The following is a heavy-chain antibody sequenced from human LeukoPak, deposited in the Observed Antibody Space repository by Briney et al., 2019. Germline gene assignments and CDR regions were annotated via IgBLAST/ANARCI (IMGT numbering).Heavy chain of an antibody. V-gene: IGHV1-18*01. CDR1: GYTFTSYG. D-gene: IGHD3-22*01. CDR2: ISAYNGNT. CDR3: ARESYYYDSSGYYDY. J-gene: IGHJ4*02. Sequence: AASVKVSCKASGYTFTSYGISWVRQAPGQGLEWMGWISAYNGNTNYAQRLQGRVTMTTDTSTSTAYMELRSLRSDDTAVYYCARESYYYDSSGYYDYWGQGTLVTVSS.